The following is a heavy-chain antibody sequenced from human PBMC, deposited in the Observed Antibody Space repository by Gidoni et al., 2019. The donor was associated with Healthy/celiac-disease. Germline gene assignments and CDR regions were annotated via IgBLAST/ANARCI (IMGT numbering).Heavy chain of an antibody. D-gene: IGHD6-6*01. CDR2: INHSGST. Sequence: QVQLQQWRAGLLKPSETLSLTSAVYGGSFSGYYWSWIRQPPGKGLDWIGEINHSGSTTSNPSLKSRVTISVDTSKNQFSLKLSSVTAADTAVYYCARGRRIAARPFDYWGQGTLVTVSS. V-gene: IGHV4-34*01. CDR3: ARGRRIAARPFDY. CDR1: GGSFSGYY. J-gene: IGHJ4*02.